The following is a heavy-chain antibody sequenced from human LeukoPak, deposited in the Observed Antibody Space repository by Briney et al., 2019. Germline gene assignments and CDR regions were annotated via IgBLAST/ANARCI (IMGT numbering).Heavy chain of an antibody. CDR3: ARVRANWGYSHFDY. Sequence: GASVKVSCKASGYTFTSYDINWVRQATGQGLEWMGWMNPNSGNTGYAQKFQGRVTMTRNTSISTAYMELSSLRSEDTAVYYCARVRANWGYSHFDYRGQGTLVTVSS. D-gene: IGHD7-27*01. CDR1: GYTFTSYD. CDR2: MNPNSGNT. J-gene: IGHJ4*02. V-gene: IGHV1-8*01.